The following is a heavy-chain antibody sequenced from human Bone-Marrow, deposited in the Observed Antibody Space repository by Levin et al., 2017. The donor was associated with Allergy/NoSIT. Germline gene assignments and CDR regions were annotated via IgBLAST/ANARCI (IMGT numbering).Heavy chain of an antibody. CDR2: INEDGSET. D-gene: IGHD2/OR15-2a*01. CDR1: GFIFTSHW. V-gene: IGHV3-7*01. J-gene: IGHJ6*02. Sequence: PGGSLRLSCAASGFIFTSHWMMWVRQAPGKGLEWLANINEDGSETYYADSVKGRFIVSRDNAGNSLFLEVNNLKVDDTGVYFCLSGPMDVWGQGTTVIVSS. CDR3: LSGPMDV.